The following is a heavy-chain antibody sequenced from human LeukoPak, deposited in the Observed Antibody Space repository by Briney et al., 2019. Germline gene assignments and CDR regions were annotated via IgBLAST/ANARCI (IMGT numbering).Heavy chain of an antibody. D-gene: IGHD5-18*01. CDR3: ATLPPGYSLESDAFDI. CDR2: INPNSGGT. J-gene: IGHJ3*02. V-gene: IGHV1-2*02. CDR1: GYTFTGYY. Sequence: ASVKISCKVSGYTFTGYYMHRVRQAPGQGLEWMGWINPNSGGTNYAQKFQGRVTMTRDTSISTAYMELSRLRSDDTAVYYCATLPPGYSLESDAFDIWGQGTMVTVSS.